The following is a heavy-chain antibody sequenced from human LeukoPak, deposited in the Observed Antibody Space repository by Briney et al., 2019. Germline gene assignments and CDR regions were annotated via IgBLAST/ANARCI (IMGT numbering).Heavy chain of an antibody. CDR3: ARANRPYYYYYGMDI. J-gene: IGHJ6*02. Sequence: GRSLGLSCAASGFTFSTYAIHWVRQPPGKGLEWLAVISYDGSSKYYADSVRGRFTISRENSKNTVYLKMNRLRAEDTAVYYCARANRPYYYYYGMDIWGQGTTVTVSS. CDR2: ISYDGSSK. CDR1: GFTFSTYA. V-gene: IGHV3-30-3*01.